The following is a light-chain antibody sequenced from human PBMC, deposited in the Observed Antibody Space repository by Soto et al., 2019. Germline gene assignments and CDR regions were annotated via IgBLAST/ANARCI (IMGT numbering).Light chain of an antibody. CDR1: QSVSSY. CDR2: DAS. Sequence: EIVLTQSPATLSLSPGERAILSCRASQSVSSYLAWYQQKPGQAPRLLIYDASARATGIPARFSGSGSGTDFTLTISSLEPEDFAVYYCQQRSNWPGTFGQGTKLEIK. V-gene: IGKV3-11*01. J-gene: IGKJ2*01. CDR3: QQRSNWPGT.